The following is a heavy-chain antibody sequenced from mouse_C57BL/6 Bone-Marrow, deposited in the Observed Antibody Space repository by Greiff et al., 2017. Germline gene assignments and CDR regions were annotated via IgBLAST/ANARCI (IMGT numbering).Heavy chain of an antibody. CDR3: ARQVTTVLATKYFDV. CDR1: GFTFSSLT. V-gene: IGHV5-9*01. Sequence: LDPGGGLVKPGGSLNPPCPAPGFTFSSLTMSWVRQTPEKRLQWVAAISGGGVNTYFPASVNGRFTISRENNENILYLQMSSLRSEDTALYYCARQVTTVLATKYFDVWGTGTTVTVSS. CDR2: ISGGGVNT. J-gene: IGHJ1*03. D-gene: IGHD1-1*01.